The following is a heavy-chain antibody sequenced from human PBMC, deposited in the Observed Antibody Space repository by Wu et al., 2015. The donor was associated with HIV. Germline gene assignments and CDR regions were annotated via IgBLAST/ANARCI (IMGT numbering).Heavy chain of an antibody. CDR2: TNPNSGGT. CDR3: AAPDSIAVAGTTTYYYNYGMDV. J-gene: IGHJ6*02. D-gene: IGHD6-19*01. CDR1: GYTFTGYY. Sequence: QVQLVQSGAEVKKPGASVKVSCKASGYTFTGYYMHWLRQAPGQGLEWMGWTNPNSGGTNYAQKFQGRVTLTRDTSITTAYMEMSGLRSDDTAVYYCAAPDSIAVAGTTTYYYNYGMDVWGQGTTVTVSS. V-gene: IGHV1-2*02.